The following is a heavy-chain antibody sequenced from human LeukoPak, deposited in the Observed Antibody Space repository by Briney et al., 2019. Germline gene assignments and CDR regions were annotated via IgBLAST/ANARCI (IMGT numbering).Heavy chain of an antibody. J-gene: IGHJ4*02. CDR2: ISAYNGNT. D-gene: IGHD3-22*01. CDR1: GYTFTSYG. V-gene: IGHV1-18*01. CDR3: ARAGSYYYDSSGYYPLDY. Sequence: GASVKVSCKASGYTFTSYGIRWVRQAPGQGLEWMGWISAYNGNTNYAQKLQGRVTMTTDTSTSTAYMELRSLRSDDTAVYYCARAGSYYYDSSGYYPLDYWGQGTLVTVSS.